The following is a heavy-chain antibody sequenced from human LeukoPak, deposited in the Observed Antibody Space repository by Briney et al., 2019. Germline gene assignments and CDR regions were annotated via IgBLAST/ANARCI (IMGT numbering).Heavy chain of an antibody. D-gene: IGHD3-10*01. CDR1: GGSISSYY. J-gene: IGHJ6*02. V-gene: IGHV4-59*01. CDR3: ARGNYYGSGSHYYYFALDV. CDR2: IYYSGST. Sequence: SETLSLTCTVSGGSISSYYWSWIRQPPGKGLEWLGYIYYSGSTNYNPSLKSRVTISVDTSKNQFSLKLSSVSVADTAVYYCARGNYYGSGSHYYYFALDVWGQGTTVTVSS.